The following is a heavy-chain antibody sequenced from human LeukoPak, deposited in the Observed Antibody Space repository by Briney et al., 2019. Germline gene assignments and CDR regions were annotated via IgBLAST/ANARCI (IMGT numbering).Heavy chain of an antibody. CDR3: AMARYCSGGSCYRKPNYYYYGMDV. Sequence: GASVKVSCKASGYTFTSYGISWVRRAPGQGLEWMGWISAYNGNTNYAQKLQGRVTMTTDTSTSTAYMELRSLRSDDTAVYYCAMARYCSGGSCYRKPNYYYYGMDVWGQGTTVTVSS. D-gene: IGHD2-15*01. V-gene: IGHV1-18*01. J-gene: IGHJ6*02. CDR2: ISAYNGNT. CDR1: GYTFTSYG.